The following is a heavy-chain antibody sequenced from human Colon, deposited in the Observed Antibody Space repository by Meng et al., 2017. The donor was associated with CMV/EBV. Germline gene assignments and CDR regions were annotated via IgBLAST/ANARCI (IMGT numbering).Heavy chain of an antibody. CDR2: INSDGSSS. Sequence: RSCAASGFTFSSYWMPWVRQAPGEGLRWVSRINSDGSSSSYTDSVKGRFTISRDNAKNTLYLQMNSLRAEDTAVYYCASAATVTQDYWGQGTLVTVSS. D-gene: IGHD4-17*01. V-gene: IGHV3-74*01. J-gene: IGHJ4*02. CDR1: GFTFSSYW. CDR3: ASAATVTQDY.